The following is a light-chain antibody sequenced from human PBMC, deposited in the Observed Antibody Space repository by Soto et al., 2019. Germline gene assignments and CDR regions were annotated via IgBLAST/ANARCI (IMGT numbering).Light chain of an antibody. Sequence: QSALTQPASVSGSPGQSITISCTGTSNDIGAYNYVSWYQQHPGKAPKLIIYDVTNRPAGISSRFSASKSGNTASLTISVLQAEDEADYYCCSYKSSSTLYVFGTGTKVSV. CDR2: DVT. CDR1: SNDIGAYNY. V-gene: IGLV2-14*03. J-gene: IGLJ1*01. CDR3: CSYKSSSTLYV.